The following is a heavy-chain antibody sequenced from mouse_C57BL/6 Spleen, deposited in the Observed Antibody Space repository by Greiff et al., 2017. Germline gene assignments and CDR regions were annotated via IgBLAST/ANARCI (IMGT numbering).Heavy chain of an antibody. V-gene: IGHV1-82*01. CDR3: AREEKLGYFDV. Sequence: VQLQQSGPELVKPGASVKISCKASGYAFSSSWMNWVKQRPGKGLEWIGRIYPGDGDTNYNGKFKGKATLTADKSSSTAYMQLSSLTSEDSAVYVCAREEKLGYFDVWGTGTTVTVSS. J-gene: IGHJ1*03. CDR1: GYAFSSSW. CDR2: IYPGDGDT.